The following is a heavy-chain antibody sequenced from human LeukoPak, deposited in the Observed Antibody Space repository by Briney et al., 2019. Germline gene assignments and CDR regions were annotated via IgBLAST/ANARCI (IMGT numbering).Heavy chain of an antibody. CDR1: GGSFSGYY. CDR2: INHSGST. J-gene: IGHJ5*02. Sequence: SETLSLTCAVYGGSFSGYYWSWIRQPPGKGLEWIGEINHSGSTNYNPSLKSRVTISVDTSKNQFSLKLSSVTAADTAVYYCATTRITMVRGVISRFDPWGPGTLVTVSS. CDR3: ATTRITMVRGVISRFDP. D-gene: IGHD3-10*01. V-gene: IGHV4-34*01.